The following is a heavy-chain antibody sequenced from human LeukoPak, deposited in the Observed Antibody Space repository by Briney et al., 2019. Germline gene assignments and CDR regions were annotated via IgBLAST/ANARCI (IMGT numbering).Heavy chain of an antibody. J-gene: IGHJ6*02. Sequence: GGSLRLSCAASGFTFTTYAMSWVRQAPGKGLEWVSSVSKSDGTTYYADSVKSRLTISRDNSKNTVYLQMSSLRVDDTAVYYCAKAASSSWPSYYYGMDVWGQGTTVTVSS. CDR1: GFTFTTYA. D-gene: IGHD6-13*01. V-gene: IGHV3-23*01. CDR3: AKAASSSWPSYYYGMDV. CDR2: VSKSDGTT.